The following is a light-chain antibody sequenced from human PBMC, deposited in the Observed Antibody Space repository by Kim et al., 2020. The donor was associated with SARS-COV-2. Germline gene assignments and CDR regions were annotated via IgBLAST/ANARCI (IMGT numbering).Light chain of an antibody. J-gene: IGLJ2*01. CDR2: DNN. V-gene: IGLV1-51*01. Sequence: GQKVTISGSGSSSNIGNNYVSWYQQLPGTAPKLLIYDNNKRPSGSPDRFSGSKSGTSATLGITGLQTGDEADYYCGTWDSSLSAKVFGGGTKLTVL. CDR3: GTWDSSLSAKV. CDR1: SSNIGNNY.